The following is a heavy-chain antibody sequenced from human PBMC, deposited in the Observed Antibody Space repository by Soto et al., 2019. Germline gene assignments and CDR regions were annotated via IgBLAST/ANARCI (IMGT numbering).Heavy chain of an antibody. D-gene: IGHD2-2*02. CDR1: GFTFSSYA. CDR3: ASSFTVPAAIGY. V-gene: IGHV3-23*01. CDR2: ISGSGGST. Sequence: PGGSLRLSCAASGFTFSSYAMSWVRQAPGKGLEWVSAISGSGGSTYYADSVKGRFTISRDNSKNTLYLQMNSLRSEDTAVYYCASSFTVPAAIGYWGQVTLVTVSS. J-gene: IGHJ4*02.